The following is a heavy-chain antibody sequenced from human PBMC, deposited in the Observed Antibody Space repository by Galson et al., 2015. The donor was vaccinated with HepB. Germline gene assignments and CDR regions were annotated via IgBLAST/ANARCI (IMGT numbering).Heavy chain of an antibody. J-gene: IGHJ4*02. CDR3: ARDGNYGSGNFDS. Sequence: SLRLSCAASGFTVSTNYMNWVRQAPGKGLEWVSVIYSGGYTYYADSVKGRFTISRDNSKNTLFLQMNSLRAEDTAAYYCARDGNYGSGNFDSWGQGTLVTVSS. CDR1: GFTVSTNY. D-gene: IGHD3-10*01. CDR2: IYSGGYT. V-gene: IGHV3-66*02.